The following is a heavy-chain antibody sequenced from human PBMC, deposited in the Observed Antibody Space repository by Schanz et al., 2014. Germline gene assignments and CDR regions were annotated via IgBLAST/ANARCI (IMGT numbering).Heavy chain of an antibody. CDR3: ARGGGPEDVFDI. V-gene: IGHV1-2*04. Sequence: VQLEQSGAEVKKPGSSVKVSCKASGGTFSSFGINWVRQAPGQGLEWMGRINPNSGTTNYAQKFQGWVTMTRDTSISTAYMELSRLKSDDTAVYYCARGGGPEDVFDIWGQGTIXTVSS. D-gene: IGHD5-12*01. CDR2: INPNSGTT. CDR1: GGTFSSFG. J-gene: IGHJ3*02.